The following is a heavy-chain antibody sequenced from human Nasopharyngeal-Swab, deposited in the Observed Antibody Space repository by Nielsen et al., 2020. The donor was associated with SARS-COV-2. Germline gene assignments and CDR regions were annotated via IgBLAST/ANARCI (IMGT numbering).Heavy chain of an antibody. Sequence: SVKVSCKASGFTFTSSAVQWVRQARGQRLEWIGWIVVGSGNTSYAQKFQGRVTMTRDTSTSTVYMELSSLRSEDTAVYYCARAVYSYGYIWFGPWGQGTLVTVSS. J-gene: IGHJ5*02. CDR3: ARAVYSYGYIWFGP. V-gene: IGHV1-58*01. D-gene: IGHD5-18*01. CDR2: IVVGSGNT. CDR1: GFTFTSSA.